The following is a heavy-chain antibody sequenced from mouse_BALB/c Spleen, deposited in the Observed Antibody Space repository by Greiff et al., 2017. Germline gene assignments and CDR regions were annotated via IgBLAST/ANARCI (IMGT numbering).Heavy chain of an antibody. D-gene: IGHD2-14*01. J-gene: IGHJ2*01. CDR2: ISSGGST. Sequence: EVQRVESGGGLVKPGGSLKLSCAASGFTFSSYAMSWVRQTPEKRLEWVASISSGGSTYYPDSVKGRFTITRDNARNILYLQMISLRSEDTAMYYYARKNRSYYFDYWGQGTTLTVSS. V-gene: IGHV5-6-5*01. CDR1: GFTFSSYA. CDR3: ARKNRSYYFDY.